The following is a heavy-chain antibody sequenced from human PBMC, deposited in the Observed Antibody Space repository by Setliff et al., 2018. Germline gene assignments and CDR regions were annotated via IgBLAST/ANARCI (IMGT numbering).Heavy chain of an antibody. J-gene: IGHJ6*03. CDR3: AREQWLDPPGYYYMDV. Sequence: PSETLSLTCTVSGGSISSGSYYWSWIRQPAGKGLEWIGHIYIGGSANYNPSLKSRVTMSIDTSKNQFPLKLNSVTAADMAVYYCAREQWLDPPGYYYMDVWAKGTTVTVSS. V-gene: IGHV4-61*09. CDR1: GGSISSGSYY. CDR2: IYIGGSA. D-gene: IGHD6-19*01.